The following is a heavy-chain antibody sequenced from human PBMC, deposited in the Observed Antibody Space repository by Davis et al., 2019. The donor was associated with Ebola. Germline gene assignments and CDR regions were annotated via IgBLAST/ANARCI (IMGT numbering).Heavy chain of an antibody. J-gene: IGHJ3*02. CDR3: AKPVVADAFDI. CDR1: GFTFSSYG. D-gene: IGHD2-15*01. V-gene: IGHV3-30*18. Sequence: GESLKISCAASGFTFSSYGMHWVRQAPGKGLEWVAVLSYDGSNKYYADSVKGRFTISRDNSKNTLYLQMNSLRAEDTAVYYCAKPVVADAFDIWGQGTMVTVSS. CDR2: LSYDGSNK.